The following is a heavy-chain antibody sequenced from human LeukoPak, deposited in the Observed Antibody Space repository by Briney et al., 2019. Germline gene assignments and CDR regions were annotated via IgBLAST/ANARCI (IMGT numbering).Heavy chain of an antibody. Sequence: GESLKISCKGSGYSFTTYWIGWVRQMPGKGLEWMGFIYPGDSDTRYSPSFQGQVTISADKSISTAYLQWSSLKASDTAVYYCARIRYCSGGSCSACDYWGQGTLVTVSS. CDR2: IYPGDSDT. V-gene: IGHV5-51*01. CDR1: GYSFTTYW. CDR3: ARIRYCSGGSCSACDY. D-gene: IGHD2-15*01. J-gene: IGHJ4*02.